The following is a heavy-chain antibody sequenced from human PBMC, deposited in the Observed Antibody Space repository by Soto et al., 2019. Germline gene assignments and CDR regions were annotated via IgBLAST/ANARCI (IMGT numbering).Heavy chain of an antibody. CDR3: ARDLYSTSWYVRAFDM. V-gene: IGHV1-46*03. J-gene: IGHJ3*02. CDR1: ENTFSTYS. D-gene: IGHD6-13*01. CDR2: INPTTTTT. Sequence: QVHLVQSGAEVKKPGTSVKVSCKASENTFSTYSLHWVRQAPGQGLEWMGVINPTTTTTTDAQKFPGRVTMTRDTSTSTVFLELSSLRSGDTAVYYCARDLYSTSWYVRAFDMWGQGTMVTVSS.